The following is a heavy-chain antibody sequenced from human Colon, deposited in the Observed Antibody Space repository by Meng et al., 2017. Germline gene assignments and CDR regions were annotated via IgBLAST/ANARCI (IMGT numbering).Heavy chain of an antibody. V-gene: IGHV4-61*09. CDR1: GGSIRSGDYY. CDR3: AKGGASGPNWFDP. Sequence: SETLSLTCTVSGGSIRSGDYYWSWVRQPAGKGLEWIGHISSTGSTYYNPPLKSRVTFSLDTSRNQFSLNLLSVTAADTAVYYCAKGGASGPNWFDPWGQGNLVHVSS. CDR2: ISSTGST. D-gene: IGHD3-10*01. J-gene: IGHJ5*02.